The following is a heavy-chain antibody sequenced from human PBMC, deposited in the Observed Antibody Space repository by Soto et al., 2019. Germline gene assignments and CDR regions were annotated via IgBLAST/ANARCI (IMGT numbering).Heavy chain of an antibody. D-gene: IGHD4-17*01. CDR3: ARLPSRDYGDRREYYYYYMDV. J-gene: IGHJ6*03. CDR2: ISSSSSSTI. Sequence: PGGSLRLSCAASGFTFSSYSMNWVRQAPGKGLEGVSYISSSSSSTIYYADSVKGRFTISRDNAKNSLYLQMNSLRAEDTAVYYCARLPSRDYGDRREYYYYYMDVWGKGTTVTVS. CDR1: GFTFSSYS. V-gene: IGHV3-48*01.